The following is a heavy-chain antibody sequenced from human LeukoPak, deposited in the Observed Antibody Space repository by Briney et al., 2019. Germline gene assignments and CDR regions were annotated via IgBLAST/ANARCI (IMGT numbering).Heavy chain of an antibody. V-gene: IGHV4-61*02. Sequence: SETLSLTCTVSGGSISSGSYYWSWIRQPAGKGLEWIGRIYTSGSTNYNPSLKSRVTISVDTSKNQFSLKLSSVTAADTAVYYCAGTSRSSGWYYFDYWGQGTLVTVSS. J-gene: IGHJ4*02. D-gene: IGHD6-19*01. CDR1: GGSISSGSYY. CDR2: IYTSGST. CDR3: AGTSRSSGWYYFDY.